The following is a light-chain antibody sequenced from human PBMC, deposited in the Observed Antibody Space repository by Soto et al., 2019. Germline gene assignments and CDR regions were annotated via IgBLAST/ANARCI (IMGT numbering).Light chain of an antibody. V-gene: IGKV3-15*01. J-gene: IGKJ4*01. CDR1: QSVSSN. Sequence: EIVMTQSPATLSVSPGEGATLSCRASQSVSSNLAWYQQKPGQAPRLLIYGASTRATDIPARFSGSGSGTEFTLTISSLQSEDFAIYYCQQYNNWTLTFGGGTKVEI. CDR3: QQYNNWTLT. CDR2: GAS.